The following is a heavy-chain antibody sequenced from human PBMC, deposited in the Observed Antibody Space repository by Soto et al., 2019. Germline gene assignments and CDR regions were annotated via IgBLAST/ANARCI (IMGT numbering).Heavy chain of an antibody. CDR2: IYYSGST. V-gene: IGHV4-59*01. Sequence: SETLSLTCTVSGGSISSYYWSWIRQPPGKGLEWIGYIYYSGSTNYNPSLKSRVTISVDTSKNQFSLKLSSVTAADTAVYYCARGVAAAGTDYWGQGTLVTVSS. D-gene: IGHD6-13*01. CDR3: ARGVAAAGTDY. CDR1: GGSISSYY. J-gene: IGHJ4*02.